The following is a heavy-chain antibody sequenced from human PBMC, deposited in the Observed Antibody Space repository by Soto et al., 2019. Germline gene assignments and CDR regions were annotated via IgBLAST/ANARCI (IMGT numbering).Heavy chain of an antibody. CDR2: TNSDGSDT. D-gene: IGHD3-10*01. J-gene: IGHJ4*02. CDR3: ARGVTMVRGVIHTPYFDY. CDR1: GFTFSSYW. V-gene: IGHV3-74*01. Sequence: GGSLRLSCEASGFTFSSYWMYWVRQAPGKGLVWVSRTNSDGSDTSYADSVKGRFTISRDNSKNTLYLQMNSLRAEDTAVYYCARGVTMVRGVIHTPYFDYWGQGTLVTVSS.